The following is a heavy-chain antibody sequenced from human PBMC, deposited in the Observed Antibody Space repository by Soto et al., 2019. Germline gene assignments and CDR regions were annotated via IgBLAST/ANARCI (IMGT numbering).Heavy chain of an antibody. CDR3: ARHLGALGIAAQTNWFDP. CDR2: IYYSGST. D-gene: IGHD6-13*01. J-gene: IGHJ5*02. CDR1: GGSISSSSYY. V-gene: IGHV4-39*01. Sequence: PSETLSLTCTVSGGSISSSSYYWGWIRQPPGKGLEWIGSIYYSGSTYYNPSLKSRVTISVDTSKNQFSLKLSSVTAADTAVYYCARHLGALGIAAQTNWFDPWGQGTLVTVSS.